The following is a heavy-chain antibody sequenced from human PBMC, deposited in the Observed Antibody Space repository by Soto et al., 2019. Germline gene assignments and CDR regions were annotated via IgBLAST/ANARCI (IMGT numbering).Heavy chain of an antibody. V-gene: IGHV3-33*06. D-gene: IGHD3-10*01. CDR2: IWYDGSNK. Sequence: GGSLRVSCAASGFTFNSYGMHWVSQAPGKGLEWVAVIWYDGSNKYYADSVKGRFTISRDNSKNTLYLQMNSLRAEDTAVYYCAKGGFGGSSAAFDYWGQGTLVTVSS. CDR1: GFTFNSYG. J-gene: IGHJ4*02. CDR3: AKGGFGGSSAAFDY.